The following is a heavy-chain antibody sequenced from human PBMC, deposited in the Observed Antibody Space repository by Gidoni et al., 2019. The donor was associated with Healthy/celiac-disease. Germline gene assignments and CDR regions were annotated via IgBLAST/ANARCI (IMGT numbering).Heavy chain of an antibody. V-gene: IGHV4-31*03. Sequence: QVQLQESGPGLVKPSQTLSLTCTVSGGSISSGGYYWSWIRQHPGKGLEWIGYIYYSGSTYYNPSLKSRVTISVDTSKNQFSLKLSAVTAADTAVYYCARGTLWFGELFPIFDYWGQGTLVTVSS. J-gene: IGHJ4*02. CDR2: IYYSGST. CDR1: GGSISSGGYY. D-gene: IGHD3-10*01. CDR3: ARGTLWFGELFPIFDY.